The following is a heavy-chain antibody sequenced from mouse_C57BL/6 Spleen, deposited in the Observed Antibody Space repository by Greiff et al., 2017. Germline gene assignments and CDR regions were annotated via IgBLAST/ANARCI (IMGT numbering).Heavy chain of an antibody. CDR3: ARRITTVEAWFAY. J-gene: IGHJ3*01. Sequence: QVQLQQPGAELVKPGASVKMSCKASGYTFTSYWITRVKQRPGQGLEWIGDIYPGRGSTNYNEKFKSKATLTVDTSSSTAYMQRSSLTSEDSAVDYCARRITTVEAWFAYWGQGTLVTVTA. V-gene: IGHV1-55*01. CDR1: GYTFTSYW. D-gene: IGHD1-1*01. CDR2: IYPGRGST.